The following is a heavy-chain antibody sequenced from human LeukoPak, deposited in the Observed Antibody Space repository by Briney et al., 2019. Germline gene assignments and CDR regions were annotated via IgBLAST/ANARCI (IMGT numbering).Heavy chain of an antibody. CDR2: ISYDGSNK. J-gene: IGHJ4*02. V-gene: IGHV3-30-3*01. Sequence: PGGSLRLSCAASGFTFSSYAMHWVRQAPGKGLEWVAVISYDGSNKYYADSVKGRFTIFRDNSKNTLYLQMNSLRAEDTAVYYCARALRGVAAAAQDYWGQGTLVTVSS. CDR3: ARALRGVAAAAQDY. CDR1: GFTFSSYA. D-gene: IGHD6-13*01.